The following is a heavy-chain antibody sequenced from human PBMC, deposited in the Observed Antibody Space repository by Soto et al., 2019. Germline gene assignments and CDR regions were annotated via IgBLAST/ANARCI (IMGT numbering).Heavy chain of an antibody. D-gene: IGHD2-8*01. Sequence: QVQLVQSGAEVKKPGSSVKVSCKASGGTFSSYAISWVRQAPGQGLEWMGGIIPIFGTANYAQKFQGRVTITADESTSTAYMELSSLRSEDTAVYYCARRRDYCTNGVCWYYFDYWGQGTLVTVSS. V-gene: IGHV1-69*01. CDR3: ARRRDYCTNGVCWYYFDY. CDR1: GGTFSSYA. J-gene: IGHJ4*02. CDR2: IIPIFGTA.